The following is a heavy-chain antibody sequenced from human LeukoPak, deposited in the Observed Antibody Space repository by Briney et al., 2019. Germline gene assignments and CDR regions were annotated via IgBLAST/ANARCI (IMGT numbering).Heavy chain of an antibody. D-gene: IGHD5-18*01. J-gene: IGHJ5*02. Sequence: GGSLRLSCVASGFSFSSYEMNWVRQAPGKGLEWVSYISSGGSARNYADSLKGRCTISRDNAKNSLYLQMNSVRADDTAVYYCAREFKSGYGMWAWGQGTLVTVSS. CDR3: AREFKSGYGMWA. V-gene: IGHV3-48*03. CDR1: GFSFSSYE. CDR2: ISSGGSAR.